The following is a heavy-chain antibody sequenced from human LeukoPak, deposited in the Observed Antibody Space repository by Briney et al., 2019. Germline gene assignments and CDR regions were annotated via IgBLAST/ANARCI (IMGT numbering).Heavy chain of an antibody. CDR3: ARMYSSGWYEGTHFDY. Sequence: PGGSLRLSCAASGFTVSSNYMSWVRQAPGKGLEWVSVIYSGGSTYYADSVKGRFTISRHNSKNTLYLQMNSLRAEDTAVYYCARMYSSGWYEGTHFDYWGQGTLVTVSS. V-gene: IGHV3-53*04. CDR2: IYSGGST. CDR1: GFTVSSNY. J-gene: IGHJ4*02. D-gene: IGHD6-19*01.